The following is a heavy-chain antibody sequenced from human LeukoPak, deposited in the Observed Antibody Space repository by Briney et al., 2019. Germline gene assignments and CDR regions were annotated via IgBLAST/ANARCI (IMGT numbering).Heavy chain of an antibody. V-gene: IGHV3-7*01. CDR2: IKQDGSEK. D-gene: IGHD2/OR15-2a*01. Sequence: GGSLRLSCAASGFTFSSYWMSWVRQAPGKGLEWVANIKQDGSEKYYVDSVKGRFTISRDNAKNSLYLQMNSLRAEDTAVYYCARKYSRYYYYMDVWGKGTTVTVSS. CDR1: GFTFSSYW. CDR3: ARKYSRYYYYMDV. J-gene: IGHJ6*03.